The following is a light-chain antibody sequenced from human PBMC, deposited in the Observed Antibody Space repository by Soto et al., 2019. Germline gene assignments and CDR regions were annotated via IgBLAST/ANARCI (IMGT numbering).Light chain of an antibody. Sequence: IVLTQSPGTLSLSPGDRGTLSCRASQSIGDNDLAWYQQKPGQAPRLLIYGASTRATGIPDRFSGSGSGTDFTLTISRLEPEDFAVYYCQQYGSSPHFGGGTKVEIK. V-gene: IGKV3-20*01. CDR2: GAS. CDR3: QQYGSSPH. CDR1: QSIGDND. J-gene: IGKJ4*01.